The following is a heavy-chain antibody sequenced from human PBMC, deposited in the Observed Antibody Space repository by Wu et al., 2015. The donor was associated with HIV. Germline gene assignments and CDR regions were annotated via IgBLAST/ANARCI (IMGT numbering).Heavy chain of an antibody. Sequence: QVQLVQSGAEVKKPGASVKVSCKASGYTFTSYDINWVRQATGQGLEWMGWMNPRTGNLGYAQKFQGRVTMTTSTSINTAYMELSSLRSDDTALYFCATVHYYKSSGYYLAYFDYWGQGTLVTVSS. CDR2: MNPRTGNL. V-gene: IGHV1-8*01. CDR1: GYTFTSYD. CDR3: ATVHYYKSSGYYLAYFDY. D-gene: IGHD3-22*01. J-gene: IGHJ4*02.